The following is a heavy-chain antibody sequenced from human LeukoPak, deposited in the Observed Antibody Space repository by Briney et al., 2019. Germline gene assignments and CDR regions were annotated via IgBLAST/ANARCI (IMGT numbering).Heavy chain of an antibody. J-gene: IGHJ3*02. D-gene: IGHD2-21*01. Sequence: GSLRLSCAASGFTFDDYGMSWVRQAPGQGLEWVSGINWNGGSTGYADSVKGRFTISRDNAKNSLYLQMNSLRAEGTALYYCARDADFGGAFDIWGQGTMVTVSS. CDR2: INWNGGST. CDR3: ARDADFGGAFDI. CDR1: GFTFDDYG. V-gene: IGHV3-20*04.